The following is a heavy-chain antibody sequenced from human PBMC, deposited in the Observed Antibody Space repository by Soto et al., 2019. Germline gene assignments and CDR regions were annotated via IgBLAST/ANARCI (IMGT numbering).Heavy chain of an antibody. CDR2: ISSSGSTI. Sequence: PGGSLRLSCVASGFTFSDYYMSWIRQAPGKGLEWVSYISSSGSTIYYADSVKGRFTISRDNAKNSLYLQMNSLRAEDTAVYYCASGGAYDVWSGLHREVWGQGTTATESS. D-gene: IGHD3-3*01. V-gene: IGHV3-11*01. CDR1: GFTFSDYY. J-gene: IGHJ6*02. CDR3: ASGGAYDVWSGLHREV.